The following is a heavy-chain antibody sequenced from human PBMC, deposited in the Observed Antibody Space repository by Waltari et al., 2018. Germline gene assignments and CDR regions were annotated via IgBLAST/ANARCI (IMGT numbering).Heavy chain of an antibody. D-gene: IGHD3-3*01. Sequence: VQRVQSGAEVKKPGSSVKVSCKASGGPFSSYAISWVRQAPGQGLEWMGGIIPIFGTANYAQKFQGRVTITADESTSTAYMDLSSLRSEDTAVYYCARLLRWRSGYTYGMDVWCQGTTVTVSS. J-gene: IGHJ6*02. CDR3: ARLLRWRSGYTYGMDV. V-gene: IGHV1-69*01. CDR1: GGPFSSYA. CDR2: IIPIFGTA.